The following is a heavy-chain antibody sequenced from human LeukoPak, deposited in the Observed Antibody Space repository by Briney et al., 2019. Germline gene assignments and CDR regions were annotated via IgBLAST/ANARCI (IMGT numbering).Heavy chain of an antibody. Sequence: PGGSLSLSCAASGFTFSSYAMSWVRQAPGKGLEWVSAISGSGGSTYYADSVKGRFTISRDNSKNTLYLQMNSLRAEDTAVYYCAKRSYSSSWYPHPSGLYGMDVWGQGTTVTVSS. V-gene: IGHV3-23*01. J-gene: IGHJ6*02. D-gene: IGHD6-13*01. CDR1: GFTFSSYA. CDR3: AKRSYSSSWYPHPSGLYGMDV. CDR2: ISGSGGST.